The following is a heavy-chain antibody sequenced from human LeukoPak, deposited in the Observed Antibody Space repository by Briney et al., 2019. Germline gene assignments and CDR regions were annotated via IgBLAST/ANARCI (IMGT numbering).Heavy chain of an antibody. V-gene: IGHV1-2*02. CDR3: ATSSGWKSNIDY. Sequence: ASVKVSCKASGYTFTGYYIHWVRQAPGQGLEWMGWINPNSGGTIYAQQFQGRVTMTRDTSISTAYMELSRLRSDDTAVFYCATSSGWKSNIDYWGQGTLVTVSS. CDR2: INPNSGGT. CDR1: GYTFTGYY. D-gene: IGHD6-19*01. J-gene: IGHJ4*02.